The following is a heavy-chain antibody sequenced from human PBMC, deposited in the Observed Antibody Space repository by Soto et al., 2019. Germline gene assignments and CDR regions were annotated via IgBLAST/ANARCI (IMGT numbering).Heavy chain of an antibody. CDR1: GFTFSSYA. V-gene: IGHV3-23*01. CDR2: ISGSGGST. D-gene: IGHD6-19*01. CDR3: ASLTSGWYLDY. Sequence: EVQRLESGGGLVQPGGSLRLSCAASGFTFSSYAMSWVRQAPGKGLEWVSVISGSGGSTYYADSVKGRFTISRDISKNTLYLQLNSLSAEDTAVDYCASLTSGWYLDYWGQGTLVTVSS. J-gene: IGHJ4*02.